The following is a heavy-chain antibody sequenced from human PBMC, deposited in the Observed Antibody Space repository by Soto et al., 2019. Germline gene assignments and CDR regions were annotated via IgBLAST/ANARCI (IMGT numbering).Heavy chain of an antibody. V-gene: IGHV3-30*18. CDR3: AKDRVGGTFYTPLGF. J-gene: IGHJ4*02. CDR2: ITYDGSNK. D-gene: IGHD1-7*01. Sequence: GGSLRLSCQASGFNFDNYGMHWVRQAPGKGLEWVAVITYDGSNKYYADSVKGRFTISRDNSKNTLSLHLNTPKPEDTAVYHCAKDRVGGTFYTPLGFWGQGTLVTVSS. CDR1: GFNFDNYG.